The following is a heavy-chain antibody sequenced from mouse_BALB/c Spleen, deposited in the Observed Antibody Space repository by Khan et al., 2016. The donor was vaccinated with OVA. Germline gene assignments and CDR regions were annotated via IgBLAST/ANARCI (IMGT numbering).Heavy chain of an antibody. CDR1: GYTFTNYG. Sequence: QIQLVQSGPELKKPGETVKISCKASGYTFTNYGMNWVKQAPGKGLKWMGWINTYTGEPTYADDFKGRFVFSLETSASTAYLQISNLKNEDMTTYYCARISSYRYSDVWGAGTTVTGSS. V-gene: IGHV9-1*02. J-gene: IGHJ1*01. CDR3: ARISSYRYSDV. CDR2: INTYTGEP. D-gene: IGHD6-2*01.